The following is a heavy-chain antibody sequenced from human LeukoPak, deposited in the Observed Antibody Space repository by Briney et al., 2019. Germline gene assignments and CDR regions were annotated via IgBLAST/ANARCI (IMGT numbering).Heavy chain of an antibody. CDR1: GGTFSSYA. V-gene: IGHV1-69*06. D-gene: IGHD3-16*02. CDR3: ARGPTYDYVWGSCRSSSYFDY. Sequence: SVKVSCKASGGTFSSYAISWVRQAPGQGLEWVGGIIPIFGTANYAQKFQGRVTITADKSTSTAYMELSSLRSEDTAVYYCARGPTYDYVWGSCRSSSYFDYWGQGTLVTVSS. J-gene: IGHJ4*02. CDR2: IIPIFGTA.